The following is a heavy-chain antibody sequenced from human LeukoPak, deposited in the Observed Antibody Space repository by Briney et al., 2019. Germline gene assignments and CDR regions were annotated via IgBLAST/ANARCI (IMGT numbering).Heavy chain of an antibody. J-gene: IGHJ3*02. CDR2: FDPEDGET. D-gene: IGHD1-26*01. V-gene: IGHV1-24*01. CDR1: GYTLTELS. CDR3: ATPQSGGSHYSDAFDI. Sequence: ASVTVSCKVSGYTLTELSMHWVRQAPAKGLEWMGGFDPEDGETIYAQKFQGRVTMTEDTSTDTAYMELSSLRSEDTAVYYCATPQSGGSHYSDAFDIWGQGTMVTLSS.